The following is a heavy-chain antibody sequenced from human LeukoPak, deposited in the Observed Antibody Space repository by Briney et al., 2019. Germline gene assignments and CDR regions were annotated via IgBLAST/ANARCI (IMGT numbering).Heavy chain of an antibody. CDR2: INHSGST. V-gene: IGHV4-34*01. Sequence: PSETLSLTCAVYGGSFSGYYWSWLRQPPGKGLEWIGEINHSGSTNYNPSLKSRVTISVDTSKNQFSLKLSSVTAADTAVYYCARARRTYCSSTSCYGYFDYWGQGTLVTVSS. CDR3: ARARRTYCSSTSCYGYFDY. J-gene: IGHJ4*02. D-gene: IGHD2-2*01. CDR1: GGSFSGYY.